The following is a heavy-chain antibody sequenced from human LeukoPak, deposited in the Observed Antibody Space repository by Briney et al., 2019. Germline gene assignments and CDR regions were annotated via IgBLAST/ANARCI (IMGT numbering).Heavy chain of an antibody. CDR1: GGSFSGYY. D-gene: IGHD6-13*01. Sequence: SETLSLTCAVYGGSFSGYYWSWIRQPPGKGLEWIGEINHSGSTNYNPSLKSRVTISADTSKNQFSLKLSSVTAADTAVYYCARGRIAAAGIAGWFDPWGQGTLVTVSS. CDR2: INHSGST. V-gene: IGHV4-34*01. J-gene: IGHJ5*02. CDR3: ARGRIAAAGIAGWFDP.